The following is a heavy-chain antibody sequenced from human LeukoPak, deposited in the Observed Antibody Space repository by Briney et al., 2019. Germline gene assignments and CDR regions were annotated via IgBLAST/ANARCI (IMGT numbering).Heavy chain of an antibody. CDR1: GLTFRNYA. CDR2: ISYDGSRK. Sequence: AGGSLRLSCAASGLTFRNYAFHWVRQAPGKGLEGVAVISYDGSRKDYADSVKGRFTTSRDDSKSTLYLEMNSLRSEDSAVYYCARTGDYGSGNSRWRHFDYWGQGTLVTASS. J-gene: IGHJ4*02. D-gene: IGHD3-10*01. CDR3: ARTGDYGSGNSRWRHFDY. V-gene: IGHV3-30-3*01.